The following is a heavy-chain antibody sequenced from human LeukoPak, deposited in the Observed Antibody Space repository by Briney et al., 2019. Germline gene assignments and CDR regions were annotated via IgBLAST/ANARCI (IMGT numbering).Heavy chain of an antibody. CDR2: VKTKGDGGAA. CDR3: TTDRMIYATNWAVSWFDP. V-gene: IGHV3-15*01. J-gene: IGHJ5*02. CDR1: GFTFSDYY. D-gene: IGHD2-8*01. Sequence: PGGSLRLSCAASGFTFSDYYMSWVRQAPGKGLEWVGRVKTKGDGGAADYAAPVKGRFTISRDDSTKTLYLQMNSLKTEDTAVYYCTTDRMIYATNWAVSWFDPWGQGTLVTVSS.